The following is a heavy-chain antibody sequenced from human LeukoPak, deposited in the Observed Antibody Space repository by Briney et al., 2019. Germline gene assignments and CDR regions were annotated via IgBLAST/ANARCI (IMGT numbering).Heavy chain of an antibody. Sequence: SSETLSLTCAVYGGSFSGYYWSWIRQPPGKGLEWIGEINHSGSTNYNPSLKSRVTISVDTSKNQFSLKLSSVTAADTAVYYCARGQGGTNRWERKYYYYYGMDVWGQGTTVTVSS. V-gene: IGHV4-34*01. CDR3: ARGQGGTNRWERKYYYYYGMDV. CDR1: GGSFSGYY. J-gene: IGHJ6*02. CDR2: INHSGST. D-gene: IGHD2-8*01.